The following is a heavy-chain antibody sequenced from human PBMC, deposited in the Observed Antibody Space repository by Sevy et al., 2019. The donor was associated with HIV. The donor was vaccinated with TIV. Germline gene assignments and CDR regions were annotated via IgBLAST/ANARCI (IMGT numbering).Heavy chain of an antibody. D-gene: IGHD4-4*01. CDR2: IWHDGSNK. J-gene: IGHJ5*02. CDR3: ARETDNSGRWFDP. Sequence: GGSLRLSCAASGFTFNFHGMHWVRQAPGKGLEWVAFIWHDGSNKYMADSVKGRFTISRDNSKNTLFLQMNSLTVEDTAVYYCARETDNSGRWFDPWGQGTLVTVSS. V-gene: IGHV3-30*02. CDR1: GFTFNFHG.